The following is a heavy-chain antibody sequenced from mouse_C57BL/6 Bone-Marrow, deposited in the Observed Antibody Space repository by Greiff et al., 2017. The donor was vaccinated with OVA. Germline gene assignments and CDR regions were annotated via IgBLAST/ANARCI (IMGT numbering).Heavy chain of an antibody. CDR3: ARVTIYYCGPYYFDY. CDR1: GYTFTSYW. Sequence: QVQLQQPGAELVKPGASVKMSCKASGYTFTSYWITWVKQRPGQGLAWIGDIYPGSGSTNYNEKFKSKATLTVDTSSSTAYMQLSSLTSEDSALYYCARVTIYYCGPYYFDYWGQGTTLTVSS. V-gene: IGHV1-55*01. J-gene: IGHJ2*01. D-gene: IGHD1-1*01. CDR2: IYPGSGST.